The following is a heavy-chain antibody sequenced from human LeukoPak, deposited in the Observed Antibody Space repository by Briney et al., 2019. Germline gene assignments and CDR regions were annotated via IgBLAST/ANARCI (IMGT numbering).Heavy chain of an antibody. CDR3: ARGSRDGYNWRLGIDY. J-gene: IGHJ4*02. CDR1: GGSFSGYY. V-gene: IGHV4-34*01. D-gene: IGHD5-24*01. CDR2: INHSGST. Sequence: SETLSLTCAVYGGSFSGYYWSWIRQPPGKGLEWIGEINHSGSTNYNPSLKSRVTISVDTSKNQFSLKLSSVTAADTAVYYCARGSRDGYNWRLGIDYWGQGTLVTVSS.